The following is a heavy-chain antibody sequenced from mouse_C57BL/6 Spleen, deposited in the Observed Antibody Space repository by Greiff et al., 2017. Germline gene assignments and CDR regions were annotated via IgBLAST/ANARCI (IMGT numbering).Heavy chain of an antibody. CDR3: ARAVYGRSHFDG. CDR2: IDPSDSYT. Sequence: QVQLQQPGAELVMPGASVKLSCKASGYTFTSYWMHWVKQRPGQGLEWIGEIDPSDSYTNYNQKFKGKSTLTVDKSSSTAYMQLSSLTSEDSAVYYCARAVYGRSHFDGWGTGTTVTVSS. V-gene: IGHV1-69*01. J-gene: IGHJ1*03. CDR1: GYTFTSYW. D-gene: IGHD1-1*01.